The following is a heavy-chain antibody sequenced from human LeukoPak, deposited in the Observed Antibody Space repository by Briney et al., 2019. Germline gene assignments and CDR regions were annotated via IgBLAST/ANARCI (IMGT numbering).Heavy chain of an antibody. CDR3: ARVYGSSSSDY. D-gene: IGHD6-6*01. J-gene: IGHJ4*02. V-gene: IGHV3-74*01. Sequence: GGSLRLSCAASGFTFSSYWMHWVRQAPGKGLLWVSRINSDGSSTWYADSVKGRFTISRDNAKNTLYLQMNSLRAEDTAVYYCARVYGSSSSDYWGQGTLVTVSS. CDR1: GFTFSSYW. CDR2: INSDGSST.